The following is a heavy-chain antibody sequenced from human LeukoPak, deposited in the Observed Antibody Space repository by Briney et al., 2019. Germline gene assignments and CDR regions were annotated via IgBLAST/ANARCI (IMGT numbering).Heavy chain of an antibody. D-gene: IGHD1-1*01. CDR2: VDPEDGET. J-gene: IGHJ4*01. CDR3: ATLELERHSVIDY. V-gene: IGHV1-69-2*01. Sequence: ASVKVSCKVSGYTFTDYYMHWVQQAPGKGLEWMGLVDPEDGETIYAEKFQGRVTITADTSTDTAYMELSSLRSEDTAVYYCATLELERHSVIDYWGQGTLVTVSS. CDR1: GYTFTDYY.